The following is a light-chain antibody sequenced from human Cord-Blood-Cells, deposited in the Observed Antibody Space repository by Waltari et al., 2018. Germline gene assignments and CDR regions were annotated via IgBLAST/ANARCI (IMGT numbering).Light chain of an antibody. CDR3: SSYTSSSTLVV. J-gene: IGLJ2*01. Sequence: QSALTQPASVSGSPGQSITISCTGTSSDVGGYNYVSWYQQHPGKAPKLMIYEVSNRPSGVSNRVSGSKSGSTASLTISGLQAEDEADYYCSSYTSSSTLVVFGGGTKLTVL. CDR2: EVS. V-gene: IGLV2-14*01. CDR1: SSDVGGYNY.